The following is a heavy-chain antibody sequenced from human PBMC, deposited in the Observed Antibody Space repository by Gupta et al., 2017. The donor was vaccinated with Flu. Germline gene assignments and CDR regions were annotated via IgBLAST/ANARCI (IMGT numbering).Heavy chain of an antibody. CDR3: ARNDYSNYFDY. CDR1: GGSISSYY. D-gene: IGHD4-11*01. Sequence: QVQLQESGPGLVKPSETLSLTCTVSGGSISSYYWSWIRQPPGKGLEWIGYIYYSGSTNYNPSLKSRVTISVDTSKNQFSLKLSSVTAADTAVYYCARNDYSNYFDYWGQGTLVTVSS. V-gene: IGHV4-59*01. J-gene: IGHJ4*02. CDR2: IYYSGST.